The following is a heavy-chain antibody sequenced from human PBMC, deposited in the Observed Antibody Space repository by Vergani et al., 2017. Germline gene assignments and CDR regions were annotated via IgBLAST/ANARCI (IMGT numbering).Heavy chain of an antibody. V-gene: IGHV1-69*04. CDR1: GGTFSSYA. Sequence: QVQLVQSGAEVKKPGSSVKVSCKASGGTFSSYAISWVRQAPGQGLEWMGRIIPILGIANYAQKFQGRVTITADKSTSTAYMELSSLRSEDTAVYYCARVKEMRDAFDIWGQGTMVTVSS. CDR2: IIPILGIA. D-gene: IGHD5-24*01. CDR3: ARVKEMRDAFDI. J-gene: IGHJ3*02.